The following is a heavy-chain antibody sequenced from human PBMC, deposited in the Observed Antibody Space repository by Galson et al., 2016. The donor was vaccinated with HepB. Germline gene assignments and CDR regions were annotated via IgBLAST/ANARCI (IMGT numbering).Heavy chain of an antibody. D-gene: IGHD2-2*01. CDR1: GGSNSSSTYY. J-gene: IGHJ5*02. CDR3: VRHSASSNSFDP. V-gene: IGHV4-39*01. Sequence: ETLSLTCNVSGGSNSSSTYYWGWVRQPPGKGLEWIATIYHSGSTYFNPSLKSRVFISVDTSKNQFSQRVTSVAAADTAVYYCVRHSASSNSFDPWGHGTLVTVAS. CDR2: IYHSGST.